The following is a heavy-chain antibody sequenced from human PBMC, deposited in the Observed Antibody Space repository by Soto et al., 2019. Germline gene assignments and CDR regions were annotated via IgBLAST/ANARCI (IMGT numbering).Heavy chain of an antibody. V-gene: IGHV1-46*01. J-gene: IGHJ5*02. CDR1: GYTFTSYY. CDR3: ARAGSRSSGWAQGGWFDP. CDR2: IDPSGGST. D-gene: IGHD6-19*01. Sequence: ASVKVSCKASGYTFTSYYMHWVRQAPGQGLEWMGIIDPSGGSTSYAQKFQGRVTMTRDTSTSTVYMELSSLRSEDTAVYYCARAGSRSSGWAQGGWFDPWGQGTQVTVSS.